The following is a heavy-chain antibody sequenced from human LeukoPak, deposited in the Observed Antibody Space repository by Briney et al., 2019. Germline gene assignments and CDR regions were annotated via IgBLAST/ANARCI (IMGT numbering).Heavy chain of an antibody. CDR2: ISYNGGGT. CDR3: ARGGCSNWSGFDY. J-gene: IGHJ4*02. D-gene: IGHD4-11*01. Sequence: GGSLRLSCAASGFIFSDCAMHWVRQAPGKGLEHVSTISYNGGGTYYAASVRDRFTISRDNSRNTLYLQMGSLGVEDMAVYYCARGGCSNWSGFDYWGPGTLVTVSS. CDR1: GFIFSDCA. V-gene: IGHV3-64*02.